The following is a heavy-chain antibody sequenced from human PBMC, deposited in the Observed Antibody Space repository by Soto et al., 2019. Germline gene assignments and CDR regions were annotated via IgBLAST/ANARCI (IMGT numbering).Heavy chain of an antibody. CDR1: GYTFTGYY. D-gene: IGHD1-26*01. Sequence: ASVKVSCKASGYTFTGYYMHWVRQAPGQGLEWMGWINPNSGGTNYAQKFQGWVTMTRDTSISTAYMELSRLRSDDTAVYYCARSPPNPVGATDYWGQGTLVTVSS. J-gene: IGHJ4*02. CDR2: INPNSGGT. V-gene: IGHV1-2*04. CDR3: ARSPPNPVGATDY.